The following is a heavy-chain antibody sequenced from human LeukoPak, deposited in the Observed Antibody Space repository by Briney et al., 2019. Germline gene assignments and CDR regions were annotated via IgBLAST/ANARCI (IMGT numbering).Heavy chain of an antibody. CDR1: GFTFSTYS. J-gene: IGHJ4*02. CDR2: ITSGSSTI. Sequence: GGSLRLSCAASGFTFSTYSMNWVRQAPGKGLEWLSYITSGSSTIYYADSVRGRFTISRDNAKNSLYLQMDSLRDEDAAVYFCARGATVTSPLDYWGQGTLVTVSS. CDR3: ARGATVTSPLDY. V-gene: IGHV3-48*02. D-gene: IGHD4-17*01.